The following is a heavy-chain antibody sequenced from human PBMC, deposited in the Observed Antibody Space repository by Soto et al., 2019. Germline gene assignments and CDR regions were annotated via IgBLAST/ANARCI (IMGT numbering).Heavy chain of an antibody. CDR1: GYRFSEYA. V-gene: IGHV3-23*01. CDR2: VTSSAIAT. Sequence: EVHLLEAGGGLVQPGGSLRLSCVGSGYRFSEYAMAWIRQAPGKGLEWVTGVTSSAIATYYADSVKGRFTISRNNSLNILYLQMDNLGADDPAVYYCAKSHDTSAYYLSIDSWGQGTQVTVSS. J-gene: IGHJ4*02. D-gene: IGHD3-22*01. CDR3: AKSHDTSAYYLSIDS.